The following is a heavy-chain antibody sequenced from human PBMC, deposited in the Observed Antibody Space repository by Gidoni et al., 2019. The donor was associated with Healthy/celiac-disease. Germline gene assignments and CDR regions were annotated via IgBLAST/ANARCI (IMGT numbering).Heavy chain of an antibody. CDR1: GYSFTSYW. Sequence: EVQLVQSGAEVKKPGESLKISCKGSGYSFTSYWIGWVRQMHGKGLAWMGIIYPGDSDTRYSPSFQGQVTISADKSISTAYLQWSSLKASDTAMYYCASQYYYDSSGYYLDAFDIWGQGTMVTVSS. D-gene: IGHD3-22*01. CDR2: IYPGDSDT. CDR3: ASQYYYDSSGYYLDAFDI. J-gene: IGHJ3*02. V-gene: IGHV5-51*03.